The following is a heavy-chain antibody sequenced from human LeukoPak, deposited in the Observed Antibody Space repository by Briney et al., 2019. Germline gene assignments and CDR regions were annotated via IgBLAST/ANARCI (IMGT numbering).Heavy chain of an antibody. V-gene: IGHV3-9*01. Sequence: GGSLRLSCAASGFTFDDYAMHWVRQAPGKGLEWVSGVTWNSGGIAYADSVKGRFTISRDNAKNTLYLQMNSLRAEDTAVYYCARVLLGSWDWFDPWGQGTLVTVSS. D-gene: IGHD3-10*01. CDR1: GFTFDDYA. CDR3: ARVLLGSWDWFDP. J-gene: IGHJ5*02. CDR2: VTWNSGGI.